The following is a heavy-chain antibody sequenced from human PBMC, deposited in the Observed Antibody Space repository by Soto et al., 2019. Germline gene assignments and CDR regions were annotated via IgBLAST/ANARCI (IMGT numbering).Heavy chain of an antibody. D-gene: IGHD6-6*01. CDR2: IYYSGST. CDR3: ARSEESIAALYYYYYGMDV. CDR1: GGSISSSSYY. Sequence: SETLTLTCTVSGGSISSSSYYWGWIRQPPGKGLEWIGSIYYSGSTYYNPSLKSRVTISVDTSKNQFSLKLSSVTAADTAVHYCARSEESIAALYYYYYGMDVWGQGTTVTVSS. J-gene: IGHJ6*02. V-gene: IGHV4-39*01.